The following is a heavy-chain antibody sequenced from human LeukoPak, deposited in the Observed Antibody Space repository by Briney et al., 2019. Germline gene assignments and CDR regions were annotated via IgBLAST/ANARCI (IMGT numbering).Heavy chain of an antibody. Sequence: GGSLRLSCAASGFTFSSYAMSWVRQAPGKGLEWVSAISGSGGSTYYADSVTGRFTISRDNSKNTLYLQMNSLRAEDTAVYYCAKDLGLYGEVYFDYWGQGTLVTVSS. J-gene: IGHJ4*02. CDR2: ISGSGGST. V-gene: IGHV3-23*01. CDR3: AKDLGLYGEVYFDY. D-gene: IGHD4-17*01. CDR1: GFTFSSYA.